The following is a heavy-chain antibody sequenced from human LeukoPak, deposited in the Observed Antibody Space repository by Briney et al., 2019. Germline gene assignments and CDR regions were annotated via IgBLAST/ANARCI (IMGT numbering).Heavy chain of an antibody. CDR3: ARGYGGNSVPPNDASDI. J-gene: IGHJ3*02. D-gene: IGHD4-23*01. CDR1: GYTFTSYG. V-gene: IGHV1-18*01. CDR2: ISAYNGNT. Sequence: GASVKVSCKASGYTFTSYGISWVRQAPGQGLEWMGWISAYNGNTNYAQKLQGRVTMTTDTSTSTAYMELSSLRSEDTAVYYCARGYGGNSVPPNDASDIWGQGTMVTVSS.